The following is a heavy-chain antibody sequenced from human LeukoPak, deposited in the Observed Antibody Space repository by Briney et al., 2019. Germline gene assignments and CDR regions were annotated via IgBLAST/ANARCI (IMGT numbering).Heavy chain of an antibody. Sequence: GASVKVSCKASGYTFTGYYMHWVRQAPGQGPEWMGWINPNSGGTNYAQKFQGWVTMTRDTSISTAYMELSRLRSDDTAVYYCARSTVTTSWAFDIWGQGTMVTVSS. CDR2: INPNSGGT. CDR1: GYTFTGYY. V-gene: IGHV1-2*04. J-gene: IGHJ3*02. CDR3: ARSTVTTSWAFDI. D-gene: IGHD4-17*01.